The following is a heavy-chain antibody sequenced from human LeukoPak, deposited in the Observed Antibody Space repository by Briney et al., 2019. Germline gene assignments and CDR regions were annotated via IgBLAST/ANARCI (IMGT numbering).Heavy chain of an antibody. CDR1: GYTFTSYG. Sequence: ASVTVSCKASGYTFTSYGISWVRQAPGQGLEWMGWISAYNGNTNYAQKLQGRVTMTTDTSTSTAYMELRSLRSDDTAVYYCARGNLLRWYSSGWYDGTVDEYFQHWGQGTLVTVSS. CDR2: ISAYNGNT. V-gene: IGHV1-18*01. D-gene: IGHD6-19*01. CDR3: ARGNLLRWYSSGWYDGTVDEYFQH. J-gene: IGHJ1*01.